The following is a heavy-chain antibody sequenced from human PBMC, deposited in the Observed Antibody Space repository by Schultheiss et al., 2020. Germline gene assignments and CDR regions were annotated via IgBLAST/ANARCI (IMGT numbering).Heavy chain of an antibody. Sequence: GGSLRLSCAASGFTFSSYAMHWVRQAPGKGLEWVAVISYDGSNKYYADSVKGRFTISRDNAKNSLYLQMNSLRAEDTALYYCARDMEQWLVLHYWGQGTLVTVSS. CDR1: GFTFSSYA. CDR2: ISYDGSNK. V-gene: IGHV3-30*04. J-gene: IGHJ4*02. CDR3: ARDMEQWLVLHY. D-gene: IGHD6-19*01.